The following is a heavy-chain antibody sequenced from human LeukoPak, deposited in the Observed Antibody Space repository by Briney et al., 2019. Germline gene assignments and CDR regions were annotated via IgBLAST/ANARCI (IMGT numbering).Heavy chain of an antibody. CDR2: VYSSGKT. D-gene: IGHD1-1*01. Sequence: PSETLYLTCTVSGAPIPYSGPYYWSWIRQPAGKRLEYIGSVYSSGKTYYNPSLQTRVTVSLDRSRNQFSLNLYSSTAADTAVYYCARGISTTLSHSRFDPWGQGTLVTVSS. J-gene: IGHJ5*02. CDR3: ARGISTTLSHSRFDP. V-gene: IGHV4-39*07. CDR1: GAPIPYSGPYY.